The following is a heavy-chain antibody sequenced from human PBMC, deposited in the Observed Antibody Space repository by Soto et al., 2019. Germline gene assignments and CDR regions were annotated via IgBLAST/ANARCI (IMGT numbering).Heavy chain of an antibody. CDR1: GFTFSSSA. J-gene: IGHJ4*02. Sequence: GGSLRLSCAASGFTFSSSAMSWVRQAPGKGLEWVSAISESGGSTYYADSVKGRFTISRDNFKNTLYLQMNSLRAEDTAVYYCARYCSGNTCYGDYWGQGTLVTVSS. D-gene: IGHD2-15*01. CDR2: ISESGGST. CDR3: ARYCSGNTCYGDY. V-gene: IGHV3-23*01.